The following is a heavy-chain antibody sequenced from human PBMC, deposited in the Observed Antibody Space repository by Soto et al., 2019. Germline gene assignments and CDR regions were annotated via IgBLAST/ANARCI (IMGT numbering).Heavy chain of an antibody. J-gene: IGHJ3*01. CDR1: GLTVSGKKY. D-gene: IGHD1-1*01. V-gene: IGHV3-53*01. CDR3: ASWHEREHAYDV. CDR2: LYDVDGT. Sequence: DVQLVESGGGLIQPGESLRLSCAAFGLTVSGKKYVAWVRQAPGKGLEWISALYDVDGTYYAHSVKGRFTTSSDSSKTTLNLQMNGLSPDDTAVYYCASWHEREHAYDVWGRGTTVTVSS.